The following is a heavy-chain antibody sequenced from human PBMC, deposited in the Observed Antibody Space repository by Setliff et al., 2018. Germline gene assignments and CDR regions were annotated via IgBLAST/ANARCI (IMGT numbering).Heavy chain of an antibody. J-gene: IGHJ5*02. CDR2: ISGSGGST. CDR3: AKSWVVPAAITFSGFDP. V-gene: IGHV3-23*01. CDR1: GFTFSSYA. D-gene: IGHD2-2*01. Sequence: GGSLRLSCAASGFTFSSYAMSWVRQAPGKGLEWVSAISGSGGSTYYADSVKGRFTTSRDNSKNTLYLQMNSLRAEDTAVYYCAKSWVVPAAITFSGFDPWGQGTLVTVSS.